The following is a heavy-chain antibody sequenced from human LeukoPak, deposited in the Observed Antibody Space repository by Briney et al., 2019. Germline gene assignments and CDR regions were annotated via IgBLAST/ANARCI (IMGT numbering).Heavy chain of an antibody. D-gene: IGHD6-19*01. CDR2: MNPNSGNT. Sequence: ASVKVSCKASGYTFTSCDINWVRQATGQGLEWIGWMNPNSGNTGYGQSFQGRATMTRDNSISTAYMELSNLRSEDTAIYYCTRGSSGRRDYWGQGTLVTVSS. J-gene: IGHJ4*02. CDR1: GYTFTSCD. CDR3: TRGSSGRRDY. V-gene: IGHV1-8*01.